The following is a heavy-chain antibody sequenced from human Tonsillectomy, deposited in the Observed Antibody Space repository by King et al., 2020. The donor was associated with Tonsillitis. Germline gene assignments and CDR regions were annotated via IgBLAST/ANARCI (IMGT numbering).Heavy chain of an antibody. D-gene: IGHD3-22*01. CDR2: ISYDGSNK. V-gene: IGHV3-30*01. CDR3: ARGEGDSSGYYDAFDN. J-gene: IGHJ3*02. CDR1: GFTFSSYA. Sequence: VQLVESGGGVVQPGRSLRLSCAASGFTFSSYAMHWVRQAPGKGLEWVAVISYDGSNKYYADSVKGRFTISRDKSKNTLYLQMNSLRVEDTAVYYCARGEGDSSGYYDAFDNW.